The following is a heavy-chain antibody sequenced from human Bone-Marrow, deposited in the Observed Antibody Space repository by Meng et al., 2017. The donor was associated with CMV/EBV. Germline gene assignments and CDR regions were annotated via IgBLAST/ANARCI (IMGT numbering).Heavy chain of an antibody. CDR3: ARDLGYGGSPDY. J-gene: IGHJ4*02. D-gene: IGHD1-26*01. CDR2: INPSGGST. V-gene: IGHV1-46*01. CDR1: GDTFTSYY. Sequence: CKASGDTFTSYYMHWVRQAPGQGLEWMGIINPSGGSTSYAQKFQGRVTMTRDTSTSTVYMELSSLRSEDTAVYYCARDLGYGGSPDYWGQGTLVTVSS.